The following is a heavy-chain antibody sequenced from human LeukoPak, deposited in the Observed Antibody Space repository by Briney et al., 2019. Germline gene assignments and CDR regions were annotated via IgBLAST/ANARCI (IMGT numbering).Heavy chain of an antibody. CDR2: VYYSGST. J-gene: IGHJ4*02. V-gene: IGHV4-39*07. Sequence: SETLSLTCTVSGGSITSSSSYWGWIRQPPGKGLEWIGSVYYSGSTYYNPSLKSRVTISVDTSKNQFSLKLSAVTAADTAVYYCAIHPLNWGSGTDYWGQGTLVTVSS. CDR3: AIHPLNWGSGTDY. CDR1: GGSITSSSSY. D-gene: IGHD7-27*01.